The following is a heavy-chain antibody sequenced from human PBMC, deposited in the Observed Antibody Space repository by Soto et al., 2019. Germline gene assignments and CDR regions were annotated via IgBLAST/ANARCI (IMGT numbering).Heavy chain of an antibody. CDR3: ARDQRPAAGYLGYFQH. J-gene: IGHJ1*01. V-gene: IGHV3-30-3*01. CDR2: ISYDGSNK. CDR1: GFTFSSYA. D-gene: IGHD6-13*01. Sequence: QVQLVESGGGVVQPGRSLRLSCAASGFTFSSYAMHWVRQAPGKGLEWVAVISYDGSNKYYADSVKGRFTISRDNSKNTLYLQMNSLRAEDTAVYYCARDQRPAAGYLGYFQHWGQGTLVTVSS.